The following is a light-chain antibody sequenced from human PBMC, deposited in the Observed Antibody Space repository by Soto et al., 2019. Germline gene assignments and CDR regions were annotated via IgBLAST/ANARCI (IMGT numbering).Light chain of an antibody. CDR3: QQLNLHPLN. CDR2: VAS. J-gene: IGKJ4*01. Sequence: IRLTQSPSLLSASVGDRVTITCRASQPIGTSLAWYQQTPGKAPKLLIYVASTLLRGVPSRFSVCGSGTDFNLALSGLQPEAGAPYYCQQLNLHPLNFGGGTRVETK. CDR1: QPIGTS. V-gene: IGKV1-9*01.